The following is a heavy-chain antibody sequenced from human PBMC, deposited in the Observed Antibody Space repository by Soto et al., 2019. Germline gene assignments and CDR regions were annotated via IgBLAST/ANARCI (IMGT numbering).Heavy chain of an antibody. Sequence: ASVKVSCKASGYTFTSYGISWVRQAPGQGLEWMGWISAYNGNTYHAQKLQGRVTMTTDTSTSTAYMELRSLRSDDTAVYYCARALLVHDAFDIWRQGTMVTVSS. CDR2: ISAYNGNT. J-gene: IGHJ3*02. V-gene: IGHV1-18*01. D-gene: IGHD6-6*01. CDR3: ARALLVHDAFDI. CDR1: GYTFTSYG.